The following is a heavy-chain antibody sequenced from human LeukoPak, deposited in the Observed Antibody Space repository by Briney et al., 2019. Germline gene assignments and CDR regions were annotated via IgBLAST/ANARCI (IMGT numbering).Heavy chain of an antibody. V-gene: IGHV3-NL1*01. CDR3: ARDKGTSYLSSFDY. D-gene: IGHD6-6*01. CDR2: IYSGGNT. J-gene: IGHJ4*02. CDR1: GFTFSSYD. Sequence: GGSLRLSCAASGFTFSSYDMHWVRQAPGKGLEWVSFIYSGGNTHYSDSVKGRFTISRDNSKNTLYLQMNSLRAADTAVYYCARDKGTSYLSSFDYWGQGTLVTVSS.